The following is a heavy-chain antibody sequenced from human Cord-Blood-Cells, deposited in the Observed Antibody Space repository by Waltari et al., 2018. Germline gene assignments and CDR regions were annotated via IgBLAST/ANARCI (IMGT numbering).Heavy chain of an antibody. CDR3: ATFYGSGSYYFDY. V-gene: IGHV3-30-3*01. J-gene: IGHJ4*02. CDR2: ISYDGSNK. Sequence: QVQLVESGGGVVQPGRSLRLSCAASGFTFSSYAMHWVRQAPGKGLEWVAVISYDGSNKYYADSVKGRFTISRDNSKNTLYLQMNSLRAEDTAVYYCATFYGSGSYYFDYWGQRTLVTVSS. D-gene: IGHD3-10*01. CDR1: GFTFSSYA.